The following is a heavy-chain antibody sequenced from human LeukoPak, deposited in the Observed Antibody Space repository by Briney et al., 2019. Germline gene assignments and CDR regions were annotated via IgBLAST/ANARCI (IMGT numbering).Heavy chain of an antibody. V-gene: IGHV1-18*01. J-gene: IGHJ4*02. CDR2: ISAYNGNT. Sequence: GASVKVSCKASGYTFTSYGISWVRQAPGQGLEWMGWISAYNGNTNYAQKLQGRVTMTTDTSTSTAYMELRSLRSDDTAVYYCALYYYDSSGYRTFDYWGQGTLVTVSP. CDR3: ALYYYDSSGYRTFDY. CDR1: GYTFTSYG. D-gene: IGHD3-22*01.